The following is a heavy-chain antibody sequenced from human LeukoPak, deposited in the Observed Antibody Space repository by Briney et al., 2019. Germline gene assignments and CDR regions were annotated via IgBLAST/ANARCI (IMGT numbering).Heavy chain of an antibody. CDR1: GGTFSSYA. CDR2: IIPIFGTA. D-gene: IGHD6-19*01. Sequence: ASVKVSCKASGGTFSSYAISWVRQAPGQGLEWMGGIIPIFGTANYAQKFQGRVTITADESTSTAYMELNSLRAEDTAVYYCAKDADYSSGWYFDYWGQGTLVTVSS. J-gene: IGHJ4*02. CDR3: AKDADYSSGWYFDY. V-gene: IGHV1-69*01.